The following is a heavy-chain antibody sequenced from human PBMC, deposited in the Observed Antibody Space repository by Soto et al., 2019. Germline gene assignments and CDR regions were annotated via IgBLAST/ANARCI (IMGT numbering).Heavy chain of an antibody. V-gene: IGHV4-59*08. CDR2: IYYSGST. D-gene: IGHD3-22*01. J-gene: IGHJ4*02. Sequence: PSETLSLTCTVSGGSISSYYWSWIRQPPGKGLEWIGYIYYSGSTNYNPSLKSRVTISVDTSKNQFSLQLTSVTATDTAVYYCARRRSTGYSPLDYWGQGTLVTVSS. CDR3: ARRRSTGYSPLDY. CDR1: GGSISSYY.